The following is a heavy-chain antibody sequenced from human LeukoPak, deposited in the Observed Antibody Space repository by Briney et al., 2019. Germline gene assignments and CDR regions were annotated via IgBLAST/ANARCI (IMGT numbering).Heavy chain of an antibody. J-gene: IGHJ6*03. Sequence: SETLSLACAVYGGSFSGYYWSWIRQPPGKGLEWIGEINHSGSTNYNPSLKSRVTISVDTSKNQFSLKLSSVTAADTAVYYCARGGKAAAGNFHYYYYMDVWGKGTTVTVSS. D-gene: IGHD6-13*01. CDR1: GGSFSGYY. V-gene: IGHV4-34*01. CDR2: INHSGST. CDR3: ARGGKAAAGNFHYYYYMDV.